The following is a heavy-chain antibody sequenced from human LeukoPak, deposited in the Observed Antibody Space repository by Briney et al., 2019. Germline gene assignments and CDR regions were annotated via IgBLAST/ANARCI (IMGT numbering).Heavy chain of an antibody. V-gene: IGHV4-30-2*01. Sequence: SQTLSLTCAVSGGSISSGGYSWSWIRQPPGKGLEWIGYIYHSGSTYYNPSLKSRVTISVDRSKNQFSLKLSSVTAADTAVYYCARVQHIVVVTASHAFDIWGQGTMVTVPS. CDR1: GGSISSGGYS. CDR2: IYHSGST. J-gene: IGHJ3*02. CDR3: ARVQHIVVVTASHAFDI. D-gene: IGHD2-21*02.